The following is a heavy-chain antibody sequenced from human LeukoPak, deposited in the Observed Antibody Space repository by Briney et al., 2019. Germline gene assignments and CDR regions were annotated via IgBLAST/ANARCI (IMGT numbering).Heavy chain of an antibody. V-gene: IGHV4-4*02. CDR1: GGSLSSSNW. CDR3: ARGLYCSSTSCYDFDY. J-gene: IGHJ4*02. CDR2: IYHSGST. D-gene: IGHD2-2*01. Sequence: SGTLSLTCAVSGGSLSSSNWWSWVRQSPGKGLEWIGEIYHSGSTNYNPSLKSRVTMSVDKSKNQFSLKLSYVTAPDTAVYYCARGLYCSSTSCYDFDYWGQGTLVTVSS.